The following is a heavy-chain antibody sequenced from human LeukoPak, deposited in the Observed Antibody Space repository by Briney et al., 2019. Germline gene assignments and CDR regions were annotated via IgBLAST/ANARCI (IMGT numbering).Heavy chain of an antibody. J-gene: IGHJ4*02. Sequence: GRSLRLSCAASGFTFSSYGMHWVRQAPGKGLEWVAVIWYDGSNKYYADSVKGRFTISRDNSKNTLYLQMSSLRAEDTAVYYCAREHSGSYFSAFDYWGQGTLVTVSS. D-gene: IGHD1-26*01. CDR2: IWYDGSNK. CDR3: AREHSGSYFSAFDY. V-gene: IGHV3-33*01. CDR1: GFTFSSYG.